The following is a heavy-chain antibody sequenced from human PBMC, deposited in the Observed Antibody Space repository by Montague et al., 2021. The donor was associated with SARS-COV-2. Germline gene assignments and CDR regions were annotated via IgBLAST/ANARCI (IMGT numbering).Heavy chain of an antibody. Sequence: QSVAEVKRPGESLKISCKGSGYSFSSYWIGWVRQMPRKGLEWMGIIYPGDSDTRYSPSFQGQVTISADTSTTTAYLHWSTLKASDTAIYYCTRQASGYGVDYWGQGTQVTVSS. CDR2: IYPGDSDT. V-gene: IGHV5-51*01. J-gene: IGHJ4*02. CDR1: GYSFSSYW. CDR3: TRQASGYGVDY. D-gene: IGHD5-12*01.